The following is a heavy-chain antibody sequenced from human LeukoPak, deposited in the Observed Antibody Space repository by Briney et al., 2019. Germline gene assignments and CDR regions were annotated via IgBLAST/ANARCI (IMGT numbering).Heavy chain of an antibody. Sequence: GGSLRLSCAASGFTFSSYWMSWVRRAPGKGLEWVANIKQDGSEKYYVDSVKGRFTISRDNAKNSLYLQMNSLRAEDTAVYYCARGVAAAGSPQLYYYYMDVWGKGTTVTVSS. CDR1: GFTFSSYW. V-gene: IGHV3-7*01. D-gene: IGHD6-13*01. CDR3: ARGVAAAGSPQLYYYYMDV. CDR2: IKQDGSEK. J-gene: IGHJ6*03.